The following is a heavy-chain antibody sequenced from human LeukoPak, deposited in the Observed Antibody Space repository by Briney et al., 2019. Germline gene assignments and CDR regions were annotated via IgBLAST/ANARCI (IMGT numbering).Heavy chain of an antibody. CDR3: ARDLDFYATDY. Sequence: GGSLRLSCTASGFSLSGYWMSWVRQAPGQGLEWVANIGKDGSWIHYADSVKGRFTISRDNAKNSLSLQMNSLRADDAAIYYCARDLDFYATDYWGQGTLVTVSS. J-gene: IGHJ4*02. V-gene: IGHV3-7*01. CDR2: IGKDGSWI. CDR1: GFSLSGYW. D-gene: IGHD2/OR15-2a*01.